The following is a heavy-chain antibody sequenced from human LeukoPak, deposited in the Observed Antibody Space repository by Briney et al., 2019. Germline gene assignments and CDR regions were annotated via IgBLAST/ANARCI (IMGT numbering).Heavy chain of an antibody. D-gene: IGHD3-3*01. V-gene: IGHV4-39*07. Sequence: SETLSLTCTVSGGSISSSSYYWGWIRQPPGKGLEWIGSIYYSGSTYYNPSLKSRVTISVDTSKNQFSLKLSSVTAADTAVYYCARDPQDFWSSYWPDYYYYYMDVWGKGTTVTVSS. J-gene: IGHJ6*03. CDR3: ARDPQDFWSSYWPDYYYYYMDV. CDR1: GGSISSSSYY. CDR2: IYYSGST.